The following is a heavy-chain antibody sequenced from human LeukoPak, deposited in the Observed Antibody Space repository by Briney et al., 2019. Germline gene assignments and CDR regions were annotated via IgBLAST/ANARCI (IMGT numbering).Heavy chain of an antibody. CDR3: ARDSSSWYGLHDAFDI. D-gene: IGHD6-13*01. CDR2: INHSGST. V-gene: IGHV4-34*01. Sequence: PSETLSLTCAVYGGSFSGYYWSWIRQPPGKGLEWIGEINHSGSTNYNPSLKSRVTISVDTSKNQFSLKLSSVTAADTAVYYCARDSSSWYGLHDAFDIWGQGTMVTVSS. CDR1: GGSFSGYY. J-gene: IGHJ3*02.